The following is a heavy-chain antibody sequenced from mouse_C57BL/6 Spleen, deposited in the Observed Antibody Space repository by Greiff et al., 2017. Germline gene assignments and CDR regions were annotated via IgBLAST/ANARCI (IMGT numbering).Heavy chain of an antibody. CDR2: ISSGGSYT. J-gene: IGHJ2*01. D-gene: IGHD1-1*01. CDR3: ARRYYGSREDYFDY. CDR1: GFTFSSYG. Sequence: DVKLQESGGDLVKPGGSLKLSCAASGFTFSSYGMSWVRQTPDKRLEWVATISSGGSYTYYPDSVKGRFTISRDNAKNTLYLQMSSLKSEDTAMYYCARRYYGSREDYFDYWGQGTTLTVSS. V-gene: IGHV5-6*02.